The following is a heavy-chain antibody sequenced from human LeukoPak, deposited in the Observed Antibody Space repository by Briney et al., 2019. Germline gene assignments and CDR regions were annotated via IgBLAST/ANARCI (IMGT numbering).Heavy chain of an antibody. CDR2: IYYSGST. J-gene: IGHJ4*02. Sequence: SETLSLTCAVSGGSISSNSYYWGWIRQPPGKGLEWIGSIYYSGSTYYSPSLKSRVTISVDTSKNQFSLRLRSVTAADAATYYCARDGGMGIAATGVDYWGQGTLVTVSS. CDR1: GGSISSNSYY. CDR3: ARDGGMGIAATGVDY. V-gene: IGHV4-39*02. D-gene: IGHD6-13*01.